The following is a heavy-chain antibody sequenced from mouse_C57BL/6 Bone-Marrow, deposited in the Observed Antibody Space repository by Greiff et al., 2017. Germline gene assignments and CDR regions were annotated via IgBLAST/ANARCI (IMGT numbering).Heavy chain of an antibody. CDR1: GFTFSSYA. CDR3: TRVYCSILYAMDY. CDR2: ISSGGDYI. Sequence: EVKLVESGEGLVKPGGSLKLSCAASGFTFSSYAISWVRQTPEKRLEWVAYISSGGDYIYYADNVKGRFTIFRDNARNTLYLQMISLKSEDTAMYYCTRVYCSILYAMDYWGQGTSVTVSS. V-gene: IGHV5-9-1*02. J-gene: IGHJ4*01. D-gene: IGHD1-1*01.